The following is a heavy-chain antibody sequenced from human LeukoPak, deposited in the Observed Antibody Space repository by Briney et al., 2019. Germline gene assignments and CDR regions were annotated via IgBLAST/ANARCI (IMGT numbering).Heavy chain of an antibody. CDR2: IPSDGRNE. D-gene: IGHD2-8*02. J-gene: IGHJ4*02. CDR1: GFAFSTYN. Sequence: GGSLRLSCAASGFAFSTYNMHWVRQAPGKGLEWVAVIPSDGRNENYADSVRGRFTISRDNSKNTLYSQTNTLRPEDTAVYYCAREKYCTVYDCLHGRFYFNSWGQGTLVAVSS. CDR3: AREKYCTVYDCLHGRFYFNS. V-gene: IGHV3-30*04.